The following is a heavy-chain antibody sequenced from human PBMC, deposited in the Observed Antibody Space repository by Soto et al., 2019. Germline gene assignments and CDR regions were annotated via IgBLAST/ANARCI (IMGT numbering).Heavy chain of an antibody. CDR3: ARGYSSGWYSGRYYFDY. CDR2: IKQDGSEK. CDR1: GFTFSSYW. V-gene: IGHV3-7*04. Sequence: EVQLVESGGGLVQPGGSLRLSCAASGFTFSSYWMSWVRQAPGKGLEWVANIKQDGSEKYYVDSVKGRFTISRDNAKNSLYLEMNSLRAEDTAVYYCARGYSSGWYSGRYYFDYWCQGTLVTVSS. J-gene: IGHJ4*02. D-gene: IGHD6-19*01.